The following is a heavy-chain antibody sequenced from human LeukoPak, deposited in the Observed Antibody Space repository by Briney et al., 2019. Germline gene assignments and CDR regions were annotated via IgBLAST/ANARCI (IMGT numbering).Heavy chain of an antibody. D-gene: IGHD1-26*01. CDR3: AKISGSYRNHYFDY. CDR1: GYTFTSYA. CDR2: INPNSGGT. Sequence: ASVKVSCKASGYTFTSYAMHWVRQAPGQRLEWMGWINPNSGGTNYAQKFQSRVTMTRDTSISTAYMQLSRLRSDDTAVDYCAKISGSYRNHYFDYWGQGTLVTVSS. V-gene: IGHV1-2*02. J-gene: IGHJ4*02.